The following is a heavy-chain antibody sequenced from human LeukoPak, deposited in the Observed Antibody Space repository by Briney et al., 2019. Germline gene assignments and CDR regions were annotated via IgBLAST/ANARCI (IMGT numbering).Heavy chain of an antibody. CDR2: INPSGGST. D-gene: IGHD1-26*01. J-gene: IGHJ4*02. Sequence: ASVKVSYKASGYSFTGYYMHWVRQAPGQGLEWMGIINPSGGSTSYAQKFQGRVTMTRDTSTSTVYMDLSSLRSEDTAVYYCASYHSRSASYFFDYWGQGTLVTVSS. V-gene: IGHV1-46*01. CDR3: ASYHSRSASYFFDY. CDR1: GYSFTGYY.